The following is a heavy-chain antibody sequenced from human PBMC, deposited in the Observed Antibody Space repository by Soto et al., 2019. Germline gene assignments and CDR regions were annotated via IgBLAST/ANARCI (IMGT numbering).Heavy chain of an antibody. Sequence: QVPLQQSGPGLVKPSQTLSLTCDISGDSVSSNSAGWNWIRQTPSRGLEWLGRTYYRSKWYNNYAVSVKSRVSVNPDTAKNQCSLQLNSVTPEDTAVYYCARGSWDDVSGHYYMDVWGKGTTVTVSS. J-gene: IGHJ6*03. D-gene: IGHD1-1*01. CDR1: GDSVSSNSAG. CDR3: ARGSWDDVSGHYYMDV. V-gene: IGHV6-1*01. CDR2: TYYRSKWYN.